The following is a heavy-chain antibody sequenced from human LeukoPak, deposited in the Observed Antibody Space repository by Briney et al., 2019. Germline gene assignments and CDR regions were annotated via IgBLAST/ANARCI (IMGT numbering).Heavy chain of an antibody. J-gene: IGHJ4*02. V-gene: IGHV3-30*03. CDR1: GFTFSSYG. Sequence: GGSLRLSCAASGFTFSSYGMHWVRQAPGKGLEWVAVISYDGSNKYYADSVKGRFTISRDNSKNTLYLQMNSLRAEDTAVYYCARPGGAQVDGRSYDILTGLLGYWGQGTLVTVSS. D-gene: IGHD3-9*01. CDR2: ISYDGSNK. CDR3: ARPGGAQVDGRSYDILTGLLGY.